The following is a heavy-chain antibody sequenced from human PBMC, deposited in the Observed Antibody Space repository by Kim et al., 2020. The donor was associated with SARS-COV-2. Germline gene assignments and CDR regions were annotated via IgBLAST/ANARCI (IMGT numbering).Heavy chain of an antibody. CDR1: GYTFGSYA. Sequence: ASVKVSCKASGYTFGSYAIHWVRQAPGQRLEWMGWINAGNGNTKYSQKFQGRVTITRDTSTNTVYMELSSLRSEDTALYYCARDWYNWNYYGMEVCGRGT. J-gene: IGHJ6*02. CDR2: INAGNGNT. CDR3: ARDWYNWNYYGMEV. D-gene: IGHD1-20*01. V-gene: IGHV1-3*01.